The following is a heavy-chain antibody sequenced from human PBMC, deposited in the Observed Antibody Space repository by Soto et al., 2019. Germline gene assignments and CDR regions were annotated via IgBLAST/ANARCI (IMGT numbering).Heavy chain of an antibody. CDR1: GFIFSDYA. J-gene: IGHJ4*01. V-gene: IGHV3-64D*08. CDR2: ISSNGGTT. Sequence: GGSLRLSCSPSGFIFSDYAMHWVRQAPGKGLEYVSAISSNGGTTYYADSVKGRFTISRDNSKNTLYLQMSSLRAEDTAVYYCVKTSKTDTATFPNDYWGHGTLVTVSS. D-gene: IGHD5-18*01. CDR3: VKTSKTDTATFPNDY.